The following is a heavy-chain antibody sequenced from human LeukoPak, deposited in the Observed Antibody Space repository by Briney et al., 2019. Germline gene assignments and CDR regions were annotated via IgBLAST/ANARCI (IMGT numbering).Heavy chain of an antibody. V-gene: IGHV3-9*01. J-gene: IGHJ4*02. D-gene: IGHD3-22*01. Sequence: GGSLRLSCAASGFTFSSYWMSWVRQAPGKGLEWVSGISWNSGGIGYADSVKGRFTISRDNAKNSLYLQMNSLRAEDTALYYCAKAQDYYDSSGYRPKTYYFDYWGQGTLVTVSS. CDR2: ISWNSGGI. CDR3: AKAQDYYDSSGYRPKTYYFDY. CDR1: GFTFSSYW.